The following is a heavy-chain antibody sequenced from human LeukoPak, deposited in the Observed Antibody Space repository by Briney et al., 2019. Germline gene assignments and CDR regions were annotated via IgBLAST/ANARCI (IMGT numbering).Heavy chain of an antibody. J-gene: IGHJ5*02. CDR2: MNPNNGNT. Sequence: ASVKVSCKASGFTFTSYDISWVRQASGQGLEWMGWMNPNNGNTGYAQKFQGRVTMTRDTSISTAYMELRGLSSEDTAVYYCVRDGEGAAISVNYWFDPWGQGTLVTVSS. CDR1: GFTFTSYD. CDR3: VRDGEGAAISVNYWFDP. D-gene: IGHD2-2*02. V-gene: IGHV1-8*01.